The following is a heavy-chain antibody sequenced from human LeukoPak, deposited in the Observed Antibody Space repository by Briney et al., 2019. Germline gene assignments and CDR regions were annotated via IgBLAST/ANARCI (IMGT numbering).Heavy chain of an antibody. CDR3: AREKAILRCFDWQNDAPFYYFDY. CDR1: GFTFSNYS. Sequence: PGGSLRLSCAASGFTFSNYSMNWVRQAPGKGLEWVSYISSSSSTIYYAGSVKGRFTISRDNAKNSLYLQMNSLRAEDTAVYYCAREKAILRCFDWQNDAPFYYFDYWGQGTLVTVSS. CDR2: ISSSSSTI. J-gene: IGHJ4*02. D-gene: IGHD3-9*01. V-gene: IGHV3-48*01.